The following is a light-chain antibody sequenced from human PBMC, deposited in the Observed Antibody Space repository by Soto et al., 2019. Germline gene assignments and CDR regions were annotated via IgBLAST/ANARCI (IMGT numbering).Light chain of an antibody. J-gene: IGKJ2*01. CDR1: QSLIHSDGNTY. CDR2: QVS. V-gene: IGKV2-30*02. CDR3: MQGTHWPPYT. Sequence: DVVMTQSPLSLPVTVGQPASISCRSSQSLIHSDGNTYLNWFLQRPGQSPRRLIYQVSKRDYGVPDRFSGSGSGTDFTLKISRVEAEDVGVYYCMQGTHWPPYTFGQGTKLEIK.